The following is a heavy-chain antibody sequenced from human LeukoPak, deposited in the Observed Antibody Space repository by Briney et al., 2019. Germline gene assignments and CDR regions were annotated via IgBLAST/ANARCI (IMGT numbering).Heavy chain of an antibody. CDR1: GFKFNSYG. CDR3: ARWTGAPFYAFEI. Sequence: GRSLRLSCAASGFKFNSYGMHWVRQAPGKGLEWVAVIWYDGSKRCYADSVKGRFTISRDDSKDTLYLQMNSVRVEDTAVYSCARWTGAPFYAFEIWGQGTMVTVSS. D-gene: IGHD3/OR15-3a*01. CDR2: IWYDGSKR. J-gene: IGHJ3*02. V-gene: IGHV3-33*03.